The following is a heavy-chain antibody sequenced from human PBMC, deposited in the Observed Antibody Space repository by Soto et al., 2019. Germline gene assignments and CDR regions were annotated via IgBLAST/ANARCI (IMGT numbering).Heavy chain of an antibody. CDR3: ARGLMRLYGMDV. J-gene: IGHJ6*02. CDR1: GFTFSSYW. V-gene: IGHV3-74*01. CDR2: IYTDGSRT. D-gene: IGHD3-16*01. Sequence: EVQLVESGGGLVQPGGSLRLSCAASGFTFSSYWMHWVRQAPGKGLVWVSRIYTDGSRTNYADSVKGRFTISRDNAKNTLYLQINRLRAEDTAVYYCARGLMRLYGMDVWGQGTTVTVSS.